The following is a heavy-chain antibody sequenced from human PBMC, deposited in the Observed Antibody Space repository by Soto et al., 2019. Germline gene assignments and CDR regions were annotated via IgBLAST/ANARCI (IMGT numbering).Heavy chain of an antibody. Sequence: VQLVESGGGLVQPGGSLRLSCAASGFAFGSYWMHWVRQAPGKGLVWVSRISQDGAIATQADSVKGRFTISRDNAKNTRLLQMNSLRADDTAVYYCLRDQRHWNEFADQWGQGTLVTVSS. CDR1: GFAFGSYW. V-gene: IGHV3-74*01. J-gene: IGHJ4*02. D-gene: IGHD1-1*01. CDR2: ISQDGAIA. CDR3: LRDQRHWNEFADQ.